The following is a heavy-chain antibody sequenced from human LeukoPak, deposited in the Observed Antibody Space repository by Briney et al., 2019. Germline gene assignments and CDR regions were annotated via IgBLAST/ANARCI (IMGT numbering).Heavy chain of an antibody. CDR3: ARDSYYYDSSGYGNWYFDL. CDR1: GGSISSGGYY. D-gene: IGHD3-22*01. V-gene: IGHV4-31*03. Sequence: PSETLSLTCTVSGGSISSGGYYWSWIRQHPGKGLEWIGYIYYSGSTYYNPSLKSRVTISVDTSKNQFSLKLSSVTAADTAVYYCARDSYYYDSSGYGNWYFDLWGRGTLVTVSS. J-gene: IGHJ2*01. CDR2: IYYSGST.